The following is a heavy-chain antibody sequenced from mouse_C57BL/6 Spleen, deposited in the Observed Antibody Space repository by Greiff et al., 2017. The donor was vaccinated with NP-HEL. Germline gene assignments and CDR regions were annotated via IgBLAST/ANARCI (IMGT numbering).Heavy chain of an antibody. D-gene: IGHD2-4*01. CDR2: IDPENGDT. Sequence: VQLQQSGAELVRPGASVKLSCTASGFNIKDDYMHWVKQRPEQGLEWIGWIDPENGDTEYASKFQGKATITADTSSNTAYLQLSSLTSEDTAVYYCTTWGDYDFFDYWGQGTTLTVSS. CDR1: GFNIKDDY. V-gene: IGHV14-4*01. J-gene: IGHJ2*01. CDR3: TTWGDYDFFDY.